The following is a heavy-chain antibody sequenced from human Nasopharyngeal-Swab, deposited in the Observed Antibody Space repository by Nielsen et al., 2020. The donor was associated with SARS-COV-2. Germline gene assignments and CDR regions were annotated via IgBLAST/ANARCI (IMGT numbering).Heavy chain of an antibody. CDR1: GFTFSSYA. J-gene: IGHJ4*01. CDR3: AKGKGTTHFDY. D-gene: IGHD1-7*01. V-gene: IGHV3-23*01. Sequence: GESLKISCAASGFTFSSYAMSWVRQAPGKGLEWVSAISGSGGSTYYADSVKGRFTISRNNSKNTLYLQMNSLRAEDTAVYYCAKGKGTTHFDYWGQGTLVTVSS. CDR2: ISGSGGST.